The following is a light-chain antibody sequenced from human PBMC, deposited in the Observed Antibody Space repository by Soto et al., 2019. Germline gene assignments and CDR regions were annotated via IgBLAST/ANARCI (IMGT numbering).Light chain of an antibody. J-gene: IGKJ5*01. CDR2: DAS. Sequence: EIVLTQSPCTLSLSPGERATLSCRASQTVRNNYLAWYQQKPGQAPRLLIYDASSRATGIPARFSGSGSGTDFTLTITSLEPEDFALYYCQHYVERSPITFGQGTRLEIK. CDR3: QHYVERSPIT. CDR1: QTVRNNY. V-gene: IGKV3-20*01.